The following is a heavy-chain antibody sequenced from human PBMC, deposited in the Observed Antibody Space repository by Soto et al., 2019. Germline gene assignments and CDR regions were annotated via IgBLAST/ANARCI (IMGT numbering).Heavy chain of an antibody. CDR1: GFTFSDHY. Sequence: EVQLVESGGDLVQPGGSLRLSCAASGFTFSDHYMDWVRQAPGKGLEWVGRIRNKANSYTTEYAASVKGRFTISRDDSLNSLYLQTNSQKTEDTAVYYCARVRSSSWGLDAFDMWGQGTMVTVSS. J-gene: IGHJ3*02. CDR3: ARVRSSSWGLDAFDM. D-gene: IGHD6-13*01. CDR2: IRNKANSYTT. V-gene: IGHV3-72*01.